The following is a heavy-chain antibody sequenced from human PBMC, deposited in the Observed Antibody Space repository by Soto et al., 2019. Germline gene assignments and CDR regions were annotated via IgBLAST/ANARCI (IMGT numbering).Heavy chain of an antibody. CDR2: ISYDGSNK. D-gene: IGHD2-15*01. CDR1: GFTFSSYA. V-gene: IGHV3-30-3*01. CDR3: ARDGRSTVVKTYYYYYYGMDV. Sequence: GGSLRLSCAASGFTFSSYAMHWVRQAPGKGLEWVAVISYDGSNKYYADSVKGRFTISRDNSKNTLYLQMNGLRAEDTAVYYCARDGRSTVVKTYYYYYYGMDVWGQGTTVTVSS. J-gene: IGHJ6*02.